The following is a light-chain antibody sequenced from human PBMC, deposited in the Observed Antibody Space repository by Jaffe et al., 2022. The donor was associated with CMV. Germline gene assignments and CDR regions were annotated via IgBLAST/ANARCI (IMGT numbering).Light chain of an antibody. Sequence: DIQMTQSPSSLSASAGDRVTITCRASQSINSYVNWYQSKPGKAPKLLIYGASSLQSGVPSRFSGSGSGTDFTLTINSLQTEDFATYYCQQNYRTPLWTFGQGTKVEMK. J-gene: IGKJ1*01. CDR1: QSINSY. CDR2: GAS. V-gene: IGKV1-39*01. CDR3: QQNYRTPLWT.